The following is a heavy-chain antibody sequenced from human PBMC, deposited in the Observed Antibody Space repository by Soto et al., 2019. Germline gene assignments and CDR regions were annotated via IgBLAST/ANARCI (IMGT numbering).Heavy chain of an antibody. J-gene: IGHJ4*02. CDR2: IYYSGST. D-gene: IGHD2-15*01. CDR3: ARRCGGNFDY. CDR1: GGSISSGGYY. Sequence: QVQLQESGPGLVKPSQTLSLTCTVSGGSISSGGYYWSWIRQHPGKGLEWIGYIYYSGSTYYTPSRKRRVTISVDTSKNQFSLKLSSVTAADTAVYYCARRCGGNFDYWGQGTLVTVSS. V-gene: IGHV4-31*03.